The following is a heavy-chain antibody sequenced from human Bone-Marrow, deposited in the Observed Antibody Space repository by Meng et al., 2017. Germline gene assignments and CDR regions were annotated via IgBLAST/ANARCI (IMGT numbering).Heavy chain of an antibody. V-gene: IGHV3-74*01. Sequence: VHLVESGGGLVQPGGSLRLACAASGFTFSGYSIHWVRQAPGKGLVWVSRINTDGSTTNYAESVRGRFTVSRDNSKNTLYLQMNSLRAEDMAVYYCAKDGPFDYWGQGTLVTVSS. J-gene: IGHJ4*02. CDR2: INTDGSTT. CDR1: GFTFSGYS. CDR3: AKDGPFDY.